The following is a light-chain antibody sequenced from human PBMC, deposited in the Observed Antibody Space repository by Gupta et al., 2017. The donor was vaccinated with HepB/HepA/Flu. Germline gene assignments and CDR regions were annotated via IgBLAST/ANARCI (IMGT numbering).Light chain of an antibody. Sequence: DIQMTQSPSTLSASIGDRVTITCRASQSISTWLAWYQQKPGRAPKLLIYKASSLEGGVPSRFSGSGSGTEXTLTISXLQPDDSATYYSQQYKSASILTFGXGTKVEIK. V-gene: IGKV1-5*03. CDR1: QSISTW. CDR3: QQYKSASILT. J-gene: IGKJ1*01. CDR2: KAS.